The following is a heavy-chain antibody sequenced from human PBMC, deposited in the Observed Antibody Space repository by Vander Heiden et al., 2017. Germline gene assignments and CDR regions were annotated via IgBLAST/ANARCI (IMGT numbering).Heavy chain of an antibody. D-gene: IGHD4-17*01. CDR2: ISGSGGST. V-gene: IGHV3-23*01. J-gene: IGHJ5*02. CDR3: AKEDLWDYGDYDWFDP. CDR1: GFTFSSYA. Sequence: EVQLLESGGGLVQPGGSLRLSCAASGFTFSSYAMSWVRKAPGKGLEWVSAISGSGGSTYYADSVKGRFTISRDNSKNTLYLKMNSLRAEDTAVYYCAKEDLWDYGDYDWFDPWGQGTLVTVSS.